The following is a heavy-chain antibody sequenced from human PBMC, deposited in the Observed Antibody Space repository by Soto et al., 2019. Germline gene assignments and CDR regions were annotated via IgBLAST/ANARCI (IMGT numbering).Heavy chain of an antibody. CDR3: AREGGSSGGFFEH. J-gene: IGHJ4*02. Sequence: EVQLVETGGGLIQPGGSLRLSCAASGFTVSSNYMSWVRQAPGKGLEWVSVIYSGGSTYYADSVKGRFTISRDNSKNPLYLKTKGLRAEDTAGYYCAREGGSSGGFFEHWGQGTLVTLSS. CDR2: IYSGGST. CDR1: GFTVSSNY. D-gene: IGHD6-25*01. V-gene: IGHV3-53*02.